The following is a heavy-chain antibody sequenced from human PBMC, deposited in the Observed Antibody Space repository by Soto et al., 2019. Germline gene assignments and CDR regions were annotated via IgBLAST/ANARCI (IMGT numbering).Heavy chain of an antibody. CDR3: VRDQSVAGPTTLFDP. Sequence: GGSLRLSCAASGILFSDHGMHRVRQAPGKGLVWVARINSEGSSVIYADSVKGRFTVSRDNAKNTLYLQMNNLRAEDTAVYYCVRDQSVAGPTTLFDPWGQGVLVTVSS. CDR1: GILFSDHG. CDR2: INSEGSSV. V-gene: IGHV3-74*01. J-gene: IGHJ5*02. D-gene: IGHD6-19*01.